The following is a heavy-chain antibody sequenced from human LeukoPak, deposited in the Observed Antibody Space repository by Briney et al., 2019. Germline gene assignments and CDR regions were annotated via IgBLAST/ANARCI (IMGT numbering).Heavy chain of an antibody. V-gene: IGHV3-15*01. CDR2: IKSKTDGGTT. CDR3: VYVAYNWNHGSA. CDR1: GLTFSNAW. J-gene: IGHJ5*02. Sequence: GGSLRLSCAASGLTFSNAWMSWVRQAPGKGLEWVGRIKSKTDGGTTDYAAPVKGRFTISRDNSKNTLNLQMDSLTAEDTALYYCVYVAYNWNHGSAWGQGTLVTVSS. D-gene: IGHD1-14*01.